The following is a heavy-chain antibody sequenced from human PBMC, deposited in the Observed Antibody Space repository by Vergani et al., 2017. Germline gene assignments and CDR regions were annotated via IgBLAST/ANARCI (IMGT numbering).Heavy chain of an antibody. CDR1: GGSFNDYW. CDR3: AREGYCTNGVCFTLFDV. V-gene: IGHV4-34*01. Sequence: QAQLQQWGAGLLKPSETLSLTCAIYGGSFNDYWWTWIRQPPGKRLEWIGEIRHDGITHYSPSLKSRVTISIDTSTHQFSLNLRSVTAADTAVYYCAREGYCTNGVCFTLFDVWGQGALVTVSS. J-gene: IGHJ4*02. CDR2: IRHDGIT. D-gene: IGHD2-8*01.